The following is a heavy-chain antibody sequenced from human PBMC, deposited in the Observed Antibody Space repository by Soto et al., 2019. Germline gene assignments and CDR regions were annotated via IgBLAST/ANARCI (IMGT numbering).Heavy chain of an antibody. CDR2: INPSGGST. CDR3: ARRGDIVLVPTAKALLV. J-gene: IGHJ6*02. V-gene: IGHV1-46*01. Sequence: ASVKVSCKASGYTFTSYYIHWVRQAPGQGLEWMGIINPSGGSTNYAQKFQGRVTMTRDTSTSTVYMELSSLRSEDTAVYYCARRGDIVLVPTAKALLVWGQGTTVTVSS. CDR1: GYTFTSYY. D-gene: IGHD2-2*01.